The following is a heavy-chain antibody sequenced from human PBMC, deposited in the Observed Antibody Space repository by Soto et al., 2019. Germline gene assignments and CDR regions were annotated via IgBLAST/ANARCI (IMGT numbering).Heavy chain of an antibody. J-gene: IGHJ6*02. CDR1: GYTFTNNG. D-gene: IGHD3-3*01. Sequence: QVQLVQSGAEVKKPGASVKVSCKASGYTFTNNGITWVRQAPGQGLEWMGWISPYNDNANNAQKFQGRITMTTDTSTSTAYTELRSLRSDDTAVYYCARGPYDFWSGAYYYFAMDVWGQGTTVTVSS. V-gene: IGHV1-18*04. CDR3: ARGPYDFWSGAYYYFAMDV. CDR2: ISPYNDNA.